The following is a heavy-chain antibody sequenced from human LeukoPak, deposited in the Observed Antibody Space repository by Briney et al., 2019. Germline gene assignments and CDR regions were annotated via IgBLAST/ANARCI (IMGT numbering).Heavy chain of an antibody. D-gene: IGHD3-22*01. CDR2: IKQDGSEK. Sequence: GGSLRLSCAASGFTFSSYWMSWVRQAPGKGLEWAANIKQDGSEKYYVDSVKGRFTISRDNAKNSLYLQMNSLRAEDTAAYYCARVLDGYYDSSGYYFDYWGQGTLVTVSS. V-gene: IGHV3-7*01. CDR3: ARVLDGYYDSSGYYFDY. J-gene: IGHJ4*02. CDR1: GFTFSSYW.